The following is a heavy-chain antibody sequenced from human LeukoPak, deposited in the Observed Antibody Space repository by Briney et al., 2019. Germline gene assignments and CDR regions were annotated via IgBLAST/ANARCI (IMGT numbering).Heavy chain of an antibody. CDR1: GGSISSGGYY. D-gene: IGHD5-12*01. V-gene: IGHV4-31*01. Sequence: ASETLSFTCTVSGGSISSGGYYWSWIRQHPGKGLEWSGYIYYSGSTYYNPSLKCPVTIPVDPSTTQFSLKLSSVTAADTAVYYCARVGGGLRSHFDSWGQGTLVTVSS. J-gene: IGHJ4*02. CDR2: IYYSGST. CDR3: ARVGGGLRSHFDS.